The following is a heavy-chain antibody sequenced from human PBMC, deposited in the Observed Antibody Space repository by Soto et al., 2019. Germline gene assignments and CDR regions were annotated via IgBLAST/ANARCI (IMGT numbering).Heavy chain of an antibody. CDR1: GGSISSYY. CDR3: ARLTGSDDFDI. CDR2: IYYSGST. D-gene: IGHD7-27*01. V-gene: IGHV4-59*01. Sequence: SETLSLTCTVSGGSISSYYWSWIRQPPGKGLEWIGYIYYSGSTNYNPSFKSRFTISVDTSKNQFSLKLSSVTAADTALYYCARLTGSDDFDIWGPGTMVTVSS. J-gene: IGHJ3*02.